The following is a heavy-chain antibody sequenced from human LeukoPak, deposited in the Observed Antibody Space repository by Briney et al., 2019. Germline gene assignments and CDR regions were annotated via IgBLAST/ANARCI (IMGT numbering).Heavy chain of an antibody. CDR1: GGSISSYY. Sequence: SETLSLTCTVSGGSISSYYWSGIRQPAGKGLEWIGSIYTSGSTNYNPSLKSRLTISVDTSKNQFSLKLSSVTAADTAVYYCARVRQTRNSDYWGQGTLVTVSS. V-gene: IGHV4-4*07. D-gene: IGHD1-14*01. CDR2: IYTSGST. J-gene: IGHJ4*02. CDR3: ARVRQTRNSDY.